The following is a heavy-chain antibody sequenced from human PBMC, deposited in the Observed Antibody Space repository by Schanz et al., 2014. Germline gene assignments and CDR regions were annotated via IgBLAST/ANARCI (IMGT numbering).Heavy chain of an antibody. J-gene: IGHJ4*02. CDR3: ARESSNDIVRVPAAVFEH. Sequence: QVQLVESGAGVVQPGRSLRLSCAASGFTFSSYALHWVRQAPGKGLEWVAFVPFVVSQKFYADSVKGRFTISRDNSKNTVYRQMNILRPGDRAVYYCARESSNDIVRVPAAVFEHWGRGIMVTVSS. CDR2: VPFVVSQK. D-gene: IGHD2-2*01. V-gene: IGHV3-30*04. CDR1: GFTFSSYA.